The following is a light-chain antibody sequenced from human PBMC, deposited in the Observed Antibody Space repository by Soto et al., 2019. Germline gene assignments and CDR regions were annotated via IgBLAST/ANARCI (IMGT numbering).Light chain of an antibody. CDR1: QSVLYTSNNRNH. CDR3: QQHYSIPRT. Sequence: DIVMTQSPGAQAVSLGERATSDCRSSQSVLYTSNNRNHLVWYQQKPGQPPKVLIYWASTRESGVPDRFSGSGSGTDLTLTISSLQAEDVAVYYGQQHYSIPRTFGQGTKVEIK. CDR2: WAS. V-gene: IGKV4-1*01. J-gene: IGKJ1*01.